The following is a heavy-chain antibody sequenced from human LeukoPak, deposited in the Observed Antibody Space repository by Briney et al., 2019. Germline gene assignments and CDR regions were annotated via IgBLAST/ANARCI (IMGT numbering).Heavy chain of an antibody. J-gene: IGHJ6*03. CDR2: ISSSSYI. Sequence: KPGGSLRLSCAASGFTFSSYSMNWVRQAPGKGLEWVSSISSSSYIYYADSVKGRFTISRDNAKNSLYLQMNSLRAEDTAVYYCARDEWFGELLYPYYYYYMDVWGKGTTVTVSS. D-gene: IGHD3-10*01. CDR3: ARDEWFGELLYPYYYYYMDV. V-gene: IGHV3-21*01. CDR1: GFTFSSYS.